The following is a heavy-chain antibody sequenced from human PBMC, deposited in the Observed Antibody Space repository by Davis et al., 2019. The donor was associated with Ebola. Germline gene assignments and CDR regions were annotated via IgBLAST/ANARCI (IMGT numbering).Heavy chain of an antibody. Sequence: GGSLRLSCAASAFTFSGSAMHWVRQASGKGLEWVGRIRSKANSYATAYAASVTGRFTISRDDSKNTAYLQMNSLKTEDTAVYYCTVTTVTKEDYWGQGTLVTVSA. CDR1: AFTFSGSA. CDR2: IRSKANSYAT. V-gene: IGHV3-73*01. CDR3: TVTTVTKEDY. J-gene: IGHJ4*02. D-gene: IGHD4-17*01.